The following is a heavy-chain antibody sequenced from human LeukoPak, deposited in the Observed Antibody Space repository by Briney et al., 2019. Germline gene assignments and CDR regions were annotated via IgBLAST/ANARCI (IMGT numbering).Heavy chain of an antibody. V-gene: IGHV3-21*01. Sequence: GGPLRLSCAASGFTFSSYSMNWVRQAPGKGLEWVSSISSSSSYKYYADSLKGRFTISRDNAKNSLYLQMNSLRAEDTAVYYCARVKEASAFDIWGQGTMVTVSS. CDR3: ARVKEASAFDI. CDR1: GFTFSSYS. CDR2: ISSSSSYK. J-gene: IGHJ3*02. D-gene: IGHD5-12*01.